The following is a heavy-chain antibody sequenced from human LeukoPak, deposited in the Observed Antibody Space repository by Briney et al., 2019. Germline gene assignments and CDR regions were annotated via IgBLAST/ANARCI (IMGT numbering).Heavy chain of an antibody. J-gene: IGHJ4*02. V-gene: IGHV3-23*01. Sequence: PGGSLRLSCAASGFTFSSYAMGWVRQAPGKGLEWVSAISGSGGSTYYADSVKGRFTISRDNSKNTLYLQMNSLRAEDTAVYYCAKDGSWIQLWLPNYWGQGTLVTVSS. CDR2: ISGSGGST. CDR1: GFTFSSYA. D-gene: IGHD5-18*01. CDR3: AKDGSWIQLWLPNY.